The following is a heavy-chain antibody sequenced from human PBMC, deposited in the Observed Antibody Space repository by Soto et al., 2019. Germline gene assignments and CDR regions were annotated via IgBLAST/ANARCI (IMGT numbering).Heavy chain of an antibody. J-gene: IGHJ4*02. V-gene: IGHV3-30*18. Sequence: GSLRLSCAASGFTFSSYGMHWVRQAPGKGLEWVAVISYDGSNKYYADSVKGRFTISRDNSKNTLYLQMDSLRAEDTAVYYCAKEKSKILGAFFDFDYWGQGTLVTVSS. CDR1: GFTFSSYG. CDR3: AKEKSKILGAFFDFDY. D-gene: IGHD2-15*01. CDR2: ISYDGSNK.